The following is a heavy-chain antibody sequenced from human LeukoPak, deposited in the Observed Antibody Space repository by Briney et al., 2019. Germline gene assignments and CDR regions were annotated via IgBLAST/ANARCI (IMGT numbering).Heavy chain of an antibody. J-gene: IGHJ6*02. CDR1: GFTFSSYW. Sequence: GGSLSLSCAASGFTFSSYWMNWARQAPGKGLEWVASINHNGNVNYYVDSVKGRFTISRDNAKNSLYLQMSNLRAEDTAVYFCARGGGLDVWGQGATVTVSS. CDR3: ARGGGLDV. D-gene: IGHD3-16*01. CDR2: INHNGNVN. V-gene: IGHV3-7*03.